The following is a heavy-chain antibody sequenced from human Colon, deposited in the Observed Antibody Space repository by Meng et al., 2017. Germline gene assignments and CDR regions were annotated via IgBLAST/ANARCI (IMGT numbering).Heavy chain of an antibody. CDR2: IYYSGTT. D-gene: IGHD4-17*01. Sequence: SETLSLTCTVSGSSIRSYYWSWIRQPPGKGLEWIGYIYYSGTTNYNPPLKSRVTMSVDTSKNQFSLKLSSVTAADTAVYFCARSTYGDYRRGVDYWGQGTLVTVSS. CDR1: GSSIRSYY. J-gene: IGHJ4*02. V-gene: IGHV4-59*01. CDR3: ARSTYGDYRRGVDY.